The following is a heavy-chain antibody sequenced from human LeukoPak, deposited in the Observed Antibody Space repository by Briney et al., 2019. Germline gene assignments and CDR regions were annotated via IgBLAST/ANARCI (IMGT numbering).Heavy chain of an antibody. CDR1: GYTFTGYY. J-gene: IGHJ4*02. V-gene: IGHV1-2*02. Sequence: ASVKVSCKASGYTFTGYYMHWVRQAPGQGLEWMGWINPNSGGTNYAQKFQGRVTMTRDTSISTAYMELSRLRSDDTAVYYCARFPLAARLFDYWGQGTLVTVSS. CDR3: ARFPLAARLFDY. CDR2: INPNSGGT. D-gene: IGHD6-6*01.